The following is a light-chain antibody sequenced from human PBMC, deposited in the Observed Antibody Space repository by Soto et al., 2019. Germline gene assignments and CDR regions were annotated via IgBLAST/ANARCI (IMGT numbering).Light chain of an antibody. J-gene: IGKJ2*01. CDR1: HRLNTY. CDR3: QQYFSYPYT. CDR2: GAS. Sequence: IRMTQSPSSLSASIGDRVTFTCRASHRLNTYLAWYQQKPGKAPKLLIYGASTLQSGVPSRFSGSGSRTDFTLLISSLQSEDFATYYCQQYFSYPYTFGQGTKLEIK. V-gene: IGKV1-8*01.